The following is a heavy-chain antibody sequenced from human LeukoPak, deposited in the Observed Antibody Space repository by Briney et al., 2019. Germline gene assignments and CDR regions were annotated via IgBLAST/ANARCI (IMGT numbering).Heavy chain of an antibody. CDR3: ETVRRTLRPIPLMDV. CDR2: IIPIVEAA. Sequence: GASVKVSCKASGGTFTSYAITWVRQAPGQGLEWMGGIIPIVEAANHAQKFQGRVTITADASTSTAYLGLSSLRSEDTAVYYCETVRRTLRPIPLMDVWGQGTTVTVSS. V-gene: IGHV1-69*13. D-gene: IGHD4-17*01. J-gene: IGHJ6*02. CDR1: GGTFTSYA.